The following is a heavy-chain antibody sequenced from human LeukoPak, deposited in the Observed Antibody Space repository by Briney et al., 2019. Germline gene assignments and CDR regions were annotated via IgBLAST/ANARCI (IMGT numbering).Heavy chain of an antibody. CDR3: ARDQVVGATAGTFDY. J-gene: IGHJ4*02. V-gene: IGHV1-18*01. Sequence: ASVKVSCKASGYTFTNFGISWVRQAPGQGLEWMGWISAYNGNTNYAQRLQGRVTLTTDTSTSTAYMELGSLGSDDTGVYYCARDQVVGATAGTFDYWGQGTLVTVSP. D-gene: IGHD1-26*01. CDR1: GYTFTNFG. CDR2: ISAYNGNT.